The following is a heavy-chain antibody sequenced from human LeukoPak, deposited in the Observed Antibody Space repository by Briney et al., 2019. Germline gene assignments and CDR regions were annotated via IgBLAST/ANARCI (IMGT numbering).Heavy chain of an antibody. J-gene: IGHJ6*03. CDR1: GGSISSYY. V-gene: IGHV4-59*01. D-gene: IGHD2-21*02. CDR3: ARGGGYCGGDCYSRGGYYYYYMDV. CDR2: IYYSGST. Sequence: SETLSLTSTVSGGSISSYYWSWIRQSPGKGLEWIGYIYYSGSTNYNPSLKSRVTISVDTSKNQFSLKLSSVTAADTAVYYCARGGGYCGGDCYSRGGYYYYYMDVWGKGTTVTISS.